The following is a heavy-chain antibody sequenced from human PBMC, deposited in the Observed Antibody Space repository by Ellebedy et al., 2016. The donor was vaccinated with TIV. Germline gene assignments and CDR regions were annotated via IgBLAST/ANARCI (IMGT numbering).Heavy chain of an antibody. CDR1: GFTFATYT. CDR2: LGPNGNDK. V-gene: IGHV3-23*01. D-gene: IGHD7-27*01. Sequence: PGGSLRLSCAASGFTFATYTMIWVRQAPGKGLEWVAGLGPNGNDKSYADSVKGRFTISRDNSKNALYLQMNSLRAEDTAVYYCARDPNWGGDYWGQGTLVTVSS. J-gene: IGHJ4*02. CDR3: ARDPNWGGDY.